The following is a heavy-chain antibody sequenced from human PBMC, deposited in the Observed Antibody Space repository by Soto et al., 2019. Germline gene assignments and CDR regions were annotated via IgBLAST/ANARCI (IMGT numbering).Heavy chain of an antibody. Sequence: QVQLVESGGGLVKPGGSLRLSCAASGFTFSDYYMTWIRQAPGKGLVWVSYISSSGTVIYYADSVRGRFTISRDNTKNSLCSQMSTLRADDTAVYHRARGHHQGFYVWGSYRPPTDYGMDVWGQGTRVTVSS. V-gene: IGHV3-11*01. CDR3: ARGHHQGFYVWGSYRPPTDYGMDV. CDR2: ISSSGTVI. CDR1: GFTFSDYY. J-gene: IGHJ6*02. D-gene: IGHD3-16*02.